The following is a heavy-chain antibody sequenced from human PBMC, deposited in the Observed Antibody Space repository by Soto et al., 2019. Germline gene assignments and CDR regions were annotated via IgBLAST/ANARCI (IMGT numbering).Heavy chain of an antibody. D-gene: IGHD1-26*01. CDR3: VKPGSYSYYFDY. V-gene: IGHV1-3*01. CDR2: INAGNGNT. CDR1: GYTFTSYD. Sequence: GASVKVSCKASGYTFTSYDINWVRQATGQRLEWMGWINAGNGNTKYSQKFQGRVTITRDTSASTAYMELSSLRAEDTAVYYCVKPGSYSYYFDYWGQGTLVTVSS. J-gene: IGHJ4*02.